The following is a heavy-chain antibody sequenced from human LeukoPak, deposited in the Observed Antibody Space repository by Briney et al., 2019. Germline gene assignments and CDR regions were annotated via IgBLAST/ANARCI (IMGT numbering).Heavy chain of an antibody. CDR2: ISAYNGNT. CDR3: ARELGYCSSTSCYTLDY. Sequence: GASVKVSCKASGYTFTGYYMHWVRQAPGQGLEWMGWISAYNGNTNYAQKLQGRVTMTTDTSTSTAYMELRSLRSDDTAVYYCARELGYCSSTSCYTLDYWGQGTLVTVSS. V-gene: IGHV1-18*04. J-gene: IGHJ4*02. D-gene: IGHD2-2*02. CDR1: GYTFTGYY.